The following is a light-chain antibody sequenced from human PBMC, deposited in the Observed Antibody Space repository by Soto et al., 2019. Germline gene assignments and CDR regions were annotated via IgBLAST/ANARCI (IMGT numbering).Light chain of an antibody. V-gene: IGKV1-5*01. J-gene: IGKJ5*01. Sequence: DIQMTQSPSTLSASVGDRVTITCRASQGLNNDLAWYQQKPGKAPNLLIYDASTLERGVPSRFSGTGSGTEFTLAISSLQRDDFASYYCQQYHTSSITVGQGTRLEIK. CDR2: DAS. CDR1: QGLNND. CDR3: QQYHTSSIT.